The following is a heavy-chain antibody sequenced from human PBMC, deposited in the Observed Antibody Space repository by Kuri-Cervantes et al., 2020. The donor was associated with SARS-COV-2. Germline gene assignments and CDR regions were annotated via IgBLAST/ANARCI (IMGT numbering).Heavy chain of an antibody. Sequence: SLKISCAASGLTFDDYAMHWVRQAPGKGLEWVSGISWNSGSIGYADSVKGRFTISRDNSKNTLYLQMGSLRAEDMAVYYCARDYYGSGSYSGLVGYWGQGTLVTVSS. D-gene: IGHD3-10*01. CDR2: ISWNSGSI. V-gene: IGHV3-9*03. J-gene: IGHJ4*02. CDR3: ARDYYGSGSYSGLVGY. CDR1: GLTFDDYA.